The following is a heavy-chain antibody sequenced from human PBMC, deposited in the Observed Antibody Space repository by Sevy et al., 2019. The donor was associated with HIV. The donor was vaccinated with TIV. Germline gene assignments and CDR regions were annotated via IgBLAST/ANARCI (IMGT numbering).Heavy chain of an antibody. CDR3: TKDRRDLLRYFVS. Sequence: SLRLSCAASGFTFDDYAMHWVRQAPGKGLEWVSGISWNSGRIGYADSVKGRFTISRDNARNSLYLQMNSLRAEDTAFYYCTKDRRDLLRYFVSWGQGTPVTVSS. CDR1: GFTFDDYA. J-gene: IGHJ4*02. D-gene: IGHD3-9*01. CDR2: ISWNSGRI. V-gene: IGHV3-9*01.